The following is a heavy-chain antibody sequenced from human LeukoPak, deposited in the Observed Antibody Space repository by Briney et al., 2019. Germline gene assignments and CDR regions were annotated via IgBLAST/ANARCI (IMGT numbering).Heavy chain of an antibody. V-gene: IGHV4-59*01. CDR1: GASITTYY. Sequence: PSETLSLTCTVSGASITTYYWSWIRQPPGEGLEWIGYIYYSGGTNYHPSLKSRVTISVDTSKNQFSLKLSSVTAADTAIYFCARGPVTTGYFAYWGQGTLVTVSS. J-gene: IGHJ4*02. CDR3: ARGPVTTGYFAY. D-gene: IGHD4-17*01. CDR2: IYYSGGT.